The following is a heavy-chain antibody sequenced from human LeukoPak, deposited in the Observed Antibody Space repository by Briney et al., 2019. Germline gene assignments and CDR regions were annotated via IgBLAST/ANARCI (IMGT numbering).Heavy chain of an antibody. CDR3: ARDGALDSSGYFRDY. J-gene: IGHJ4*02. CDR2: INAGNGNT. CDR1: GYTFTSYA. V-gene: IGHV1-3*01. D-gene: IGHD3-22*01. Sequence: ASVKVSCKASGYTFTSYAMHWVRQAPGQRLEWMGWINAGNGNTKYSQKFQGRVTMTRDTSTSTVYMELSSLRSEDTAVYYCARDGALDSSGYFRDYWGQGTLVTVSS.